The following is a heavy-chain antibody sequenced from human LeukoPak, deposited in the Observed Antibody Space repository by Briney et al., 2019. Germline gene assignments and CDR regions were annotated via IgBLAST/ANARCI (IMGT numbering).Heavy chain of an antibody. Sequence: GGSLTLSCAASGFTFNNYALSWVRQAPGKGLAWVSGIRGCGDDTFYADSVKGRFPISRDNSMSTLYLHMNSLRPEDTAVYYCSKGISGIVVAGLNYWGQGTLVTVSS. CDR1: GFTFNNYA. CDR3: SKGISGIVVAGLNY. D-gene: IGHD6-19*01. V-gene: IGHV3-23*01. CDR2: IRGCGDDT. J-gene: IGHJ4*02.